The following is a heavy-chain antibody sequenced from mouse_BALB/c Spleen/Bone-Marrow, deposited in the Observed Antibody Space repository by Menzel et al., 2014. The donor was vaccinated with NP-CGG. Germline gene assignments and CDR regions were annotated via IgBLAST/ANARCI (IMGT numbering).Heavy chain of an antibody. CDR2: IYYSGTI. J-gene: IGHJ2*01. D-gene: IGHD2-4*01. Sequence: VQLKDLGPGLVKPSQTVSLTCTVTGISITTGNYRWSWIRQFPGNKLEWIGYIYYSGTITYNPSLTSRTTITRDTSKNQFFLEMSSLTAEDTATYYCARGAMITTGYFDYWGRGTTLTVSS. CDR1: GISITTGNYR. V-gene: IGHV3-5*02. CDR3: ARGAMITTGYFDY.